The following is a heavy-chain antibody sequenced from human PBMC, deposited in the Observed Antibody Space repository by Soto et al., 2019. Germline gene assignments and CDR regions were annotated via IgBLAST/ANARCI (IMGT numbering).Heavy chain of an antibody. V-gene: IGHV1-46*01. D-gene: IGHD6-6*01. CDR1: GNTFTSYY. CDR2: INPSGGST. Sequence: ASVKVSCKESGNTFTSYYMHWGRQAPGQGLEWMGIINPSGGSTSYAQKFQGRVTMTRDTSTSTVYMELSSLRSEDTAVYYCARDVAARYYYYYYGMDVWGQGTTVTVSS. CDR3: ARDVAARYYYYYYGMDV. J-gene: IGHJ6*02.